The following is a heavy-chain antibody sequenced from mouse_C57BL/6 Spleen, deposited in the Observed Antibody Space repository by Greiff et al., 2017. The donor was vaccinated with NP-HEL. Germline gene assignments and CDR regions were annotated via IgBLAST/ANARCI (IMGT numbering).Heavy chain of an antibody. J-gene: IGHJ2*01. Sequence: QVHVKQPGAELVRPGTSVKLSCKASGYTFTSYWMHWVKQRPGQGLEWIGVIDPSDSYTNYNQKFKGKATLTVDTSSSTAYMQLSSLTSEDSAVYYCASDGYYHFDYWGQGTTLTVSS. D-gene: IGHD2-3*01. V-gene: IGHV1-59*01. CDR2: IDPSDSYT. CDR3: ASDGYYHFDY. CDR1: GYTFTSYW.